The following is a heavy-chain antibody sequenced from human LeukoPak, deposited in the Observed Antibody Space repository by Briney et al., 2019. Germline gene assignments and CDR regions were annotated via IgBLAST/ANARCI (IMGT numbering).Heavy chain of an antibody. CDR2: ISYDGSNK. V-gene: IGHV3-30*04. J-gene: IGHJ4*02. CDR3: ARAPGVWGSYRPAPFDY. D-gene: IGHD3-16*02. Sequence: QPGRSLRLSCAASGFTFSSYAMHWVRQAPGKGLEWVAVISYDGSNKYYADSVKGRFTISRDNSKNTLYLQMNSLRAEDTAVYYCARAPGVWGSYRPAPFDYWGQGTLVTVSS. CDR1: GFTFSSYA.